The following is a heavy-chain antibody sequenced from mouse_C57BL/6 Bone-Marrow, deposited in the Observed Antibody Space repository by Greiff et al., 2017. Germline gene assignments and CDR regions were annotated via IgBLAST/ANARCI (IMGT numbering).Heavy chain of an antibody. CDR2: IYPGDGDT. D-gene: IGHD1-1*01. Sequence: VQLRQSGPELVKPGASVKISCKASGYAFSSSWMNWVKQRPGKGLEWIGRIYPGDGDTNYNGKFKGKATLTADKSSSTAYMQLSSLTSEDSAVYFCARDYGSSPRIAYWGQGTLVTVSA. J-gene: IGHJ3*01. V-gene: IGHV1-82*01. CDR1: GYAFSSSW. CDR3: ARDYGSSPRIAY.